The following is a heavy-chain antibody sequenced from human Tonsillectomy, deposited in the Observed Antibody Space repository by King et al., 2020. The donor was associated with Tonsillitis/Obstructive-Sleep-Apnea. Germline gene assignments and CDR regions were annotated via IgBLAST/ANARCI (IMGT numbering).Heavy chain of an antibody. D-gene: IGHD5-24*01. V-gene: IGHV3-30*04. J-gene: IGHJ4*01. CDR2: ISYDGSNK. CDR3: ARGEVGGDNLFPGLNY. Sequence: VQLVESGGGVVQPGRSLRLSCAASGFTFSSYAMHWVRQAPGKGLEWVALISYDGSNKKYGDSVRGRFTIFRDNSKNTLYLQMNSMRAEDTAVFYCARGEVGGDNLFPGLNYGGLGTLVTVSS. CDR1: GFTFSSYA.